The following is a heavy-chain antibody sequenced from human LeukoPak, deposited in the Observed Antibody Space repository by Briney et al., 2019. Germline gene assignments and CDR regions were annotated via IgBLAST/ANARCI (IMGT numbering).Heavy chain of an antibody. CDR3: ARGYFSSQLRYFDY. V-gene: IGHV1-2*02. Sequence: AASVKVSCKASGYTFTGYYMHWVRQAPGQGLEWMGWINPNSGGTNYAQKFQGRVTMTRDTSISTAYMELSRLRSDDTAVYYCARGYFSSQLRYFDYWGQGTLVTVSS. CDR1: GYTFTGYY. CDR2: INPNSGGT. J-gene: IGHJ4*02. D-gene: IGHD5-24*01.